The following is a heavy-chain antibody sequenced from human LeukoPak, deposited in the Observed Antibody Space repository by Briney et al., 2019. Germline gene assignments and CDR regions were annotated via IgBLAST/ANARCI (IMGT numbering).Heavy chain of an antibody. CDR1: GGSISSGSYY. J-gene: IGHJ2*01. CDR3: ARRGYYDSSGYFHWYFDL. Sequence: SQTLSLTCTVSGGSISSGSYYWSWIRQPAGKGLEWIGRIYTSGSTNYNPSLKSRVTISVDTSKNQFSLKLSSVTAADTAVYYCARRGYYDSSGYFHWYFDLWGRGTLVTVSS. D-gene: IGHD3-22*01. V-gene: IGHV4-61*02. CDR2: IYTSGST.